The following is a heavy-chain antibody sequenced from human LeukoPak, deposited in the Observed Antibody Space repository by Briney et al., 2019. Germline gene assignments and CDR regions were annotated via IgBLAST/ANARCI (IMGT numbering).Heavy chain of an antibody. CDR1: GYTFTGYY. J-gene: IGHJ4*02. CDR2: INPNSGGT. V-gene: IGHV1-2*02. CDR3: ARDARTVITEYYFDY. D-gene: IGHD4-17*01. Sequence: GASVKVSCKASGYTFTGYYMHWVRQAPGQGLEWMGWINPNSGGTNYAQKFQGRVTMTRDTSISTAYMELSRLRSDDTAVYYCARDARTVITEYYFDYWGQGTLVTGSS.